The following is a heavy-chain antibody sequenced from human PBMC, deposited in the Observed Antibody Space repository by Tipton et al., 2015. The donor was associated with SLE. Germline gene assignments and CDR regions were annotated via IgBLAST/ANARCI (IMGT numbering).Heavy chain of an antibody. CDR3: VRVSSGGHFDL. J-gene: IGHJ2*01. CDR1: GGSITNYY. Sequence: QLVQSGPEVKPSETLSLTCTVSGGSITNYYWTWIRQPPGEGLEWIGYIYYSGRTGYNPSLRSRVTMSVDTSKNQFSLKLSSVTAADTAMYYCVRVSSGGHFDLWGRGTLVTVSS. CDR2: IYYSGRT. D-gene: IGHD5/OR15-5a*01. V-gene: IGHV4-59*01.